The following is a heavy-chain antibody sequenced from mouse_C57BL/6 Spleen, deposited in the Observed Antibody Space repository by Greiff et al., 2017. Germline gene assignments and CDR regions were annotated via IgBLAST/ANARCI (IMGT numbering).Heavy chain of an antibody. Sequence: VQLQQSGAELVKPGASVKMSCKASGYTFTSYWITWVKQRPGQGLEWIGDIYPGSGSTNYNEKFKSKATLTVDTSSSTAYMQLSSLTSEDSAVYYCARSGSSPAWFDYWGQGTLVTVSA. CDR2: IYPGSGST. J-gene: IGHJ3*01. D-gene: IGHD1-1*01. CDR1: GYTFTSYW. V-gene: IGHV1-55*01. CDR3: ARSGSSPAWFDY.